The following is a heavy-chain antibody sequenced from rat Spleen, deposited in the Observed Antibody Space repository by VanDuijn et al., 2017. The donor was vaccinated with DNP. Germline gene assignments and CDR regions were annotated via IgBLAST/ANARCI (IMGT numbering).Heavy chain of an antibody. Sequence: EVQLVESGGGLVQPGRSLKLSCAASGFSFSDYNMVWVRQAAKKGLEWVASINTDGGSTYYPDSVKGRFTISRDNAENTVYLQMSSLRSEDTATYYCASWAPIAPISTANYWGQGVMVTVSS. J-gene: IGHJ2*01. D-gene: IGHD1-2*01. CDR3: ASWAPIAPISTANY. CDR1: GFSFSDYN. CDR2: INTDGGST. V-gene: IGHV5-7*01.